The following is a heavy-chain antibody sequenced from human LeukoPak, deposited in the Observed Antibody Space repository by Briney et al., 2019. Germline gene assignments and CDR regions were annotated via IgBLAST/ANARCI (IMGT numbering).Heavy chain of an antibody. J-gene: IGHJ4*02. CDR1: GFTFSSYW. CDR2: MKYDGSEK. Sequence: PGGSLRLSCAASGFTFSSYWMSWVRQAPGKGLEWVANMKYDGSEKYYVDSVKGRFTISRDNAKNSLYLQMNSLRAEDTAVYCCARGWAADYVWGSYRQYYFDYWGQGTLVTVSS. CDR3: ARGWAADYVWGSYRQYYFDY. V-gene: IGHV3-7*01. D-gene: IGHD3-16*02.